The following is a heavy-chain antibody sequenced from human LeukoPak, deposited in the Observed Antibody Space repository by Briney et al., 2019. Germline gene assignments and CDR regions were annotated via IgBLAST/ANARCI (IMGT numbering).Heavy chain of an antibody. J-gene: IGHJ5*02. Sequence: PGGSLRLSCAASGFTFSSYAMHWVRQAPGKGLEWVAVISYDGSNKYYADSVKGRFTISRDNSKNTLYLQMNSLRAEDTAVYYCARGGKLRLLEWLPENNWFDPWGQGTLVTVSS. V-gene: IGHV3-30*04. D-gene: IGHD3-3*01. CDR2: ISYDGSNK. CDR1: GFTFSSYA. CDR3: ARGGKLRLLEWLPENNWFDP.